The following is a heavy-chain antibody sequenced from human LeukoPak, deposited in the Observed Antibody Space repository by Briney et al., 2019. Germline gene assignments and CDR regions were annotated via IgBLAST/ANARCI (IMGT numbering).Heavy chain of an antibody. V-gene: IGHV3-30-3*01. CDR3: ARAVGELPDY. CDR1: GFTFNSYA. Sequence: GGSLRLSCAASGFTFNSYAMSWVRQAPGKGLEWVAVISYDGSNKYYADSVKGRFTISRDNSKNTLYLQMNSLRAEDTAVYYCARAVGELPDYWGQGTLVTVSS. J-gene: IGHJ4*01. CDR2: ISYDGSNK. D-gene: IGHD3-10*01.